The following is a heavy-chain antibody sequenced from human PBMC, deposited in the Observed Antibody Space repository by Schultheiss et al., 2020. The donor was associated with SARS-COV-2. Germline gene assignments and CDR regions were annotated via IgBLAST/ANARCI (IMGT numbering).Heavy chain of an antibody. J-gene: IGHJ6*02. Sequence: SETLSLTCTVSGGSISSYYWSWIRQPAGKGLEWIGYIYYSGSTNYNPSLKSRVTISVDTSKNQFSLKLSSVTAADTAVYYCAREGGRNYYYYGMDVWGQGTTVTVSS. D-gene: IGHD3-16*01. V-gene: IGHV4-59*01. CDR1: GGSISSYY. CDR2: IYYSGST. CDR3: AREGGRNYYYYGMDV.